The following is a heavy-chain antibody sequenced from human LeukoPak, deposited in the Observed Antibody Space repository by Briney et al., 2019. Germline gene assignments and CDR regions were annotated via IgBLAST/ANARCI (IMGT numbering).Heavy chain of an antibody. CDR1: GYSFTNYW. Sequence: GESLKISCKGSGYSFTNYWIGWVRQMPGKGLEWMGLIYPDDSDTRYSPSFQGQVTISADKSINTAYLQWSSLKASDTAIYYCARLTVTAKFGAFDIWGQGTMVIVSS. CDR3: ARLTVTAKFGAFDI. D-gene: IGHD2-21*02. CDR2: IYPDDSDT. J-gene: IGHJ3*02. V-gene: IGHV5-51*01.